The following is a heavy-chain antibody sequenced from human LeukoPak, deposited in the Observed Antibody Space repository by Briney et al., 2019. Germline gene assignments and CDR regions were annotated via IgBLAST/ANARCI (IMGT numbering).Heavy chain of an antibody. V-gene: IGHV4-59*08. CDR2: IYYSGST. J-gene: IGHJ4*02. D-gene: IGHD5-18*01. CDR3: ARQVGYSYGRFDY. Sequence: PSETLSLTCTVSGASISTYYWSWIRQPPGKRLEWIGYIYYSGSTNYNPSLKSRVTISIDTSKNQFSLKLSSVTAADTAVYYCARQVGYSYGRFDYWGQGTLVTVSS. CDR1: GASISTYY.